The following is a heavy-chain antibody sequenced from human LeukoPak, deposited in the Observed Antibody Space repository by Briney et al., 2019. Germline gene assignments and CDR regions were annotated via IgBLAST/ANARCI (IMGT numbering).Heavy chain of an antibody. J-gene: IGHJ4*02. CDR2: IYYSGST. CDR3: VRVGYCSGGSCYAEFDY. Sequence: PSETLSLTCTVSGGSISSYYWSWIRQPPGKGLEWIGYIYYSGSTNYNPSLKSRVTISVDTSKNQFSLKLSSVTAADTAVYYCVRVGYCSGGSCYAEFDYWGQGTLVTVSS. CDR1: GGSISSYY. D-gene: IGHD2-15*01. V-gene: IGHV4-59*01.